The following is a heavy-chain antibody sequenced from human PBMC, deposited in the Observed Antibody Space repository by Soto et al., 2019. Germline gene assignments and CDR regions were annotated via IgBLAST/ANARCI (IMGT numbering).Heavy chain of an antibody. CDR1: GYTFTGYY. D-gene: IGHD3-3*01. J-gene: IGHJ5*02. CDR2: INPNSGGT. CDR3: ARGQSTIFGVVIMTPFDP. V-gene: IGHV1-2*04. Sequence: QVQLVQSGAEVKKPGASVKVSCKASGYTFTGYYMHWVRQAPGQGLEWMGWINPNSGGTNYAQKFQGWVTMTRDTSISTAYMELSRRRSDDTAVYYCARGQSTIFGVVIMTPFDPWGQGTLVTVSS.